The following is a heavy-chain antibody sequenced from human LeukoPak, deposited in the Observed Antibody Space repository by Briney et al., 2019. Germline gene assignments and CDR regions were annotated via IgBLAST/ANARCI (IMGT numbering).Heavy chain of an antibody. CDR2: IIPMFGTA. CDR3: ARAARDTAMVPTFDY. Sequence: SVKVSCKASGGTFSSYAISWVRQAPGQGLEWMGGIIPMFGTANNAQKFQGRVTITADESTSTAYMELSSLRSEDTAVYYCARAARDTAMVPTFDYWGQGTLVTASS. CDR1: GGTFSSYA. D-gene: IGHD5-18*01. J-gene: IGHJ4*02. V-gene: IGHV1-69*01.